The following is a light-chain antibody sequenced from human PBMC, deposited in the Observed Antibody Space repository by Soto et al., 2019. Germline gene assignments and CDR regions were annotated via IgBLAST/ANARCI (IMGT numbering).Light chain of an antibody. CDR1: SSNIGAGYD. J-gene: IGLJ1*01. CDR3: QSHDSSLHASV. CDR2: GNT. Sequence: QPVLTQPPSVSGAPGQRVTISCTGSSSNIGAGYDVHWYLQLPGTAPKLLIYGNTNRPSGVPDRFSGSKSGSSASLAITGLQAEDEADYYCQSHDSSLHASVFGTGTKLTV. V-gene: IGLV1-40*01.